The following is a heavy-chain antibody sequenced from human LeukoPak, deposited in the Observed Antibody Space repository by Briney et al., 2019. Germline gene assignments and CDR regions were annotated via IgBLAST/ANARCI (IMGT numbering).Heavy chain of an antibody. CDR1: GYTFTGYY. CDR2: INPNSGGT. CDR3: ACLTTVGLNWFDP. Sequence: ASVKVSCKASGYTFTGYYMHWVRQAPGQGLEWMGWINPNSGGTNYAQKSQGRVTMTRDTSISTAYMELSRLRSDDTAVYYCACLTTVGLNWFDPWGQGTLVTVSS. V-gene: IGHV1-2*02. J-gene: IGHJ5*02. D-gene: IGHD4-23*01.